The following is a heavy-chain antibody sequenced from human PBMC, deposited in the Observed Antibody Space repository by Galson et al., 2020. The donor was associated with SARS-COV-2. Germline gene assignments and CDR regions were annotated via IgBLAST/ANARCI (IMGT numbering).Heavy chain of an antibody. J-gene: IGHJ6*02. CDR1: GGSINNYF. D-gene: IGHD3-10*01. CDR2: IYPSGKP. V-gene: IGHV4-4*07. CDR3: ARGLWLGESVHYYGMDV. Sequence: ASETLSLTCSVSGGSINNYFWSWVRQPAGKGLEWIGRIYPSGKPNYNPSLKSRVIMSIDTAKNQFSLRLTSVTAADTAMYYCARGLWLGESVHYYGMDVWGQGTTVTVSS.